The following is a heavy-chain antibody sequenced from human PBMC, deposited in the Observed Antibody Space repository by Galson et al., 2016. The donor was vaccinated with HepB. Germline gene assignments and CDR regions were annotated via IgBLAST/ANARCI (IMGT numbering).Heavy chain of an antibody. D-gene: IGHD4-23*01. CDR1: GLIVSANH. Sequence: LRLSCAASGLIVSANHLTWVRQAPGKGLEGVSVIYSDGRPYYSDSVRGRFTISRDNAKNTVYLQMNSLRVEDTAMYYCARDLPVATAGGFDLWGQGTMVTVSS. J-gene: IGHJ3*01. V-gene: IGHV3-53*01. CDR3: ARDLPVATAGGFDL. CDR2: IYSDGRP.